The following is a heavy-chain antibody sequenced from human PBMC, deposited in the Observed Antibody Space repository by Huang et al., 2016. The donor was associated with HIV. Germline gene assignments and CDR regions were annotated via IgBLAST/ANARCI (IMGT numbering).Heavy chain of an antibody. CDR2: IIHIFGTT. V-gene: IGHV1-69*13. Sequence: VQLIQSGAEVKKTGSSVRVSCRASEGTFSSYSIGWMRQAPGQGLEGMGGIIHIFGTTTYAQKFQGRVSIAADESTSTAYMDLNSLRSEDTAVYYCARAALVNNQYFDYWGQGTLVTVSS. CDR1: EGTFSSYS. CDR3: ARAALVNNQYFDY. D-gene: IGHD5-18*01. J-gene: IGHJ4*02.